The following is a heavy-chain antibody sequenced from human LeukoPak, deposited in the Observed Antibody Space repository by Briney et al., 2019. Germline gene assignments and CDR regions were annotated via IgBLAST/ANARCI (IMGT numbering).Heavy chain of an antibody. V-gene: IGHV1-69*05. D-gene: IGHD2-2*01. J-gene: IGHJ6*03. CDR3: ARGVPAAPVEYYYYYMDV. CDR2: IIPIFGTA. Sequence: SVKVSCKASGGTFSSYAISWVRQAPGQGLEWMGGIIPIFGTANYAQKFQGRVTITTDESTSAAYMELSSLRSEDTAVYYCARGVPAAPVEYYYYYMDVWGKGTTVTVSS. CDR1: GGTFSSYA.